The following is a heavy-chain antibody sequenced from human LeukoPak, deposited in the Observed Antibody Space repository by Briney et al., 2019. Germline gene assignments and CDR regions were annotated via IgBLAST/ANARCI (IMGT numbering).Heavy chain of an antibody. D-gene: IGHD3-22*01. CDR2: FGTRSTSI. CDR1: GFTFSGYS. V-gene: IGHV3-21*01. CDR3: AREVSEGFDF. Sequence: GGSLRLSCTASGFTFSGYSMNWIRQAPGKGLEWVSSFGTRSTSIYHAGSVKGRFAISRDNTKNSLYLQMNSLRAEDTALYYCAREVSEGFDFWGQGTLVTVSS. J-gene: IGHJ4*02.